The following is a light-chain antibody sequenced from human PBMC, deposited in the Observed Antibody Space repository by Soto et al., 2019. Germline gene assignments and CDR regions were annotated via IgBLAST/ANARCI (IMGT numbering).Light chain of an antibody. V-gene: IGLV1-47*01. J-gene: IGLJ3*02. Sequence: QSVLTQSPSASGTPGQRVSISCSGSSSNIGSNNVYWYQQFPGSAPRFLIYPNSPRPSGVPDRFSASKSGTSASLVISGLRPEDEATYYCATWDDSQSGRSWVFGGGTKLTVL. CDR3: ATWDDSQSGRSWV. CDR2: PNS. CDR1: SSNIGSNN.